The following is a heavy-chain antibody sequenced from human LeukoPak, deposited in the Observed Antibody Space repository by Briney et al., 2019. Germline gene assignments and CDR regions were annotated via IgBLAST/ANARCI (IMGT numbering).Heavy chain of an antibody. Sequence: GGSLRLSCAASGFTLSNFWMSWVRQPPGKGLEWVANIRQDGNEKYYVDSVKGRFTISRDNAKNSLYLQVNSLRAEDTAVYYCYSGSTFQHWGQGTLVSSSS. CDR3: YSGSTFQH. CDR2: IRQDGNEK. D-gene: IGHD1-26*01. CDR1: GFTLSNFW. V-gene: IGHV3-7*05. J-gene: IGHJ1*01.